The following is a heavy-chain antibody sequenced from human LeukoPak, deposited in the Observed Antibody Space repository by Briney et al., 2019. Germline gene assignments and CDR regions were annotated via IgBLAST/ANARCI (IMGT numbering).Heavy chain of an antibody. CDR2: INAGNGNT. V-gene: IGHV1-3*01. Sequence: ASVKASCKASGYTFTSYAMHWVRQAPGQRLEWMGWINAGNGNTKYSQKFQGRVTITRDTSASTAYMELSSLRSEDTAVYYCAREVDALDAFDIWGQGTMVTVSS. CDR1: GYTFTSYA. CDR3: AREVDALDAFDI. D-gene: IGHD2-2*01. J-gene: IGHJ3*02.